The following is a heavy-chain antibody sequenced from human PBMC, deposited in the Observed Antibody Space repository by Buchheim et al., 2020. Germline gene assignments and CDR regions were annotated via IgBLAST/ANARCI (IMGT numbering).Heavy chain of an antibody. CDR2: LWYDGSNE. J-gene: IGHJ6*02. Sequence: VQLVESGGGVVQPGGSLRLSCAASGFNFPTYAMHWVRQAPGKGLEWLAFLWYDGSNEKYADSVKGRLTISRDNPRNMLHLHMNSLRAEDTAVYYCARDPTEPETWAYYYYGMDVWGQGTT. V-gene: IGHV3-33*01. CDR3: ARDPTEPETWAYYYYGMDV. CDR1: GFNFPTYA. D-gene: IGHD1-14*01.